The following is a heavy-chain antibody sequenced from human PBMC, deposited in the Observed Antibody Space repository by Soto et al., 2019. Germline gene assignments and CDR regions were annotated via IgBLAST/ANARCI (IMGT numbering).Heavy chain of an antibody. CDR3: AKEDRVDDYSNFYSEDFQH. Sequence: QVQLVESGGGVVQPGRSLRLSCAASGFTFSSYGMHWVRQAPGKGLEWVAVISYDGSNKYYADSVKGRFTISRDNSKNTLYLQMNSLRAEDTAVYYCAKEDRVDDYSNFYSEDFQHWGQGTLVTVSS. J-gene: IGHJ1*01. V-gene: IGHV3-30*18. D-gene: IGHD4-4*01. CDR2: ISYDGSNK. CDR1: GFTFSSYG.